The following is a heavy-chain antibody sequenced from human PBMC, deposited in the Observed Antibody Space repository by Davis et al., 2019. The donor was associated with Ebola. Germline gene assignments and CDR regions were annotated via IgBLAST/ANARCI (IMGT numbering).Heavy chain of an antibody. D-gene: IGHD4-17*01. V-gene: IGHV3-7*03. CDR3: ARGWVTTVEVWFDP. CDR1: GFTFSSYW. J-gene: IGHJ5*02. Sequence: PGGSLRLTCAASGFTFSSYWMSWVRQAPGKGLEWVANIKQDGSEKYYVDSVKGRFTISRDNAKNSLYLQMNSLRAEDTAVYYCARGWVTTVEVWFDPWGQGTLVTVSS. CDR2: IKQDGSEK.